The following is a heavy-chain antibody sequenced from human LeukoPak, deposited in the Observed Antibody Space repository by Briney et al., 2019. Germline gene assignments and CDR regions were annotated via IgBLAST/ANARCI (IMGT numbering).Heavy chain of an antibody. CDR1: GYSISSGYY. D-gene: IGHD2-2*01. CDR3: ARHRITDIVVVPAVFDP. J-gene: IGHJ5*02. CDR2: IYYSGST. V-gene: IGHV4-38-2*02. Sequence: SETLSLTCTVSGYSISSGYYWGWIRQPPGKGLEWIGSIYYSGSTYYNPSLKSRVTISVDTSKNQFSLKLSSVTAADTAVYYCARHRITDIVVVPAVFDPWGQGTLVTVSS.